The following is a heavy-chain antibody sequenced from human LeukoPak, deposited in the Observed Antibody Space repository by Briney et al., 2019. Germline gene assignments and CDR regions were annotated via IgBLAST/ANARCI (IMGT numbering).Heavy chain of an antibody. CDR2: INPNSGGT. Sequence: ASVKVSCKASGYTFTGYYMHWVRQAPGQGLEWMGWINPNSGGTNYAQKFQGRVTMTRDTSISTAYMELSRLRSDDTAVYYCARGDSSGWSYYYYYYMDVWGKGTTVTFSS. CDR1: GYTFTGYY. V-gene: IGHV1-2*02. D-gene: IGHD6-19*01. J-gene: IGHJ6*03. CDR3: ARGDSSGWSYYYYYYMDV.